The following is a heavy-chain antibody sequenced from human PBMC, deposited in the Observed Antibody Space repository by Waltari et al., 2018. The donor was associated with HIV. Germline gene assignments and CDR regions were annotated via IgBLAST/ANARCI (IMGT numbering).Heavy chain of an antibody. CDR2: RTPNRGTT. Sequence: QVQLVQSGAEVKTPGASVKVSCKASGYTFTSYDINWVRQATGQGLEWMGWRTPNRGTTGYAQKFQGRVTMTRNASITTAYMELSSLRSEDTAVYFCARGIPAGRYETLTGQDYWGQGTLVTVSS. J-gene: IGHJ4*02. CDR3: ARGIPAGRYETLTGQDY. D-gene: IGHD3-9*01. CDR1: GYTFTSYD. V-gene: IGHV1-8*01.